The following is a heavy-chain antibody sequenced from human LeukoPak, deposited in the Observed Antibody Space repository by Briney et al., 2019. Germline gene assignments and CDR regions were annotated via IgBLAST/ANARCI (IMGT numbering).Heavy chain of an antibody. Sequence: SENLSLTCTVSGGSISSSSYYWGWIRQPPGKGLEWIGSIYYSGSTYYNPSLKSRVTISVDTSKNQFSLKLSSVTAADTAVYYCARDEAITSNFDYWGQGTLVTVSS. V-gene: IGHV4-39*07. D-gene: IGHD3-10*01. J-gene: IGHJ4*02. CDR3: ARDEAITSNFDY. CDR2: IYYSGST. CDR1: GGSISSSSYY.